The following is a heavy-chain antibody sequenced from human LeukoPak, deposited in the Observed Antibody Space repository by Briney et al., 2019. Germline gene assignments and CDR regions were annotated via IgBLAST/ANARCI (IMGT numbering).Heavy chain of an antibody. CDR1: GGSISSYC. Sequence: PSQTLSLTCAVSGGSISSYCSWIRQPPGKGLEWIGYIHYAGSTNYNPSLKNRVTISVDTSRKHFSLKLTSVTAADTAVYYCARAGFVGATEYYFEAWGQGALVTVSS. D-gene: IGHD1-26*01. CDR2: IHYAGST. J-gene: IGHJ4*02. CDR3: ARAGFVGATEYYFEA. V-gene: IGHV4-59*01.